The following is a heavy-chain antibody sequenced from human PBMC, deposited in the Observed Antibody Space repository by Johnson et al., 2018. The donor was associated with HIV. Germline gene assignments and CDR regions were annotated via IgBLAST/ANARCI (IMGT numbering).Heavy chain of an antibody. Sequence: VQLVESGGGVVQPGRSLRLSCAASGFTFSSYGMHWVRQAPGKGLEWVSSISGSGGTTYYADSVKGRFTISRDNSKNTLYLQLNSLRAEDTAVYYCARDQNIVLMVYAAPGAFDIWGQGTMVTVSS. J-gene: IGHJ3*02. CDR2: ISGSGGTT. CDR1: GFTFSSYG. CDR3: ARDQNIVLMVYAAPGAFDI. V-gene: IGHV3-23*04. D-gene: IGHD2-8*01.